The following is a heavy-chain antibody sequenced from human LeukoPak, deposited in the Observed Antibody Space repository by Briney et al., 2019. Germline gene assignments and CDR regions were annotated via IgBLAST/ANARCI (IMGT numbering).Heavy chain of an antibody. D-gene: IGHD1-1*01. V-gene: IGHV3-7*03. CDR2: VKQDGSET. CDR3: ATPYNWNDPEVVGAFDI. J-gene: IGHJ3*02. CDR1: GFSFSSYW. Sequence: AGGSLRLSCTASGFSFSSYWMSWVRQAPGKGLEWVANVKQDGSETYYVDSLKGRFTISRDNAKNSLYLQMGSLRAEDTAIYYCATPYNWNDPEVVGAFDIWGQGTMVTVSS.